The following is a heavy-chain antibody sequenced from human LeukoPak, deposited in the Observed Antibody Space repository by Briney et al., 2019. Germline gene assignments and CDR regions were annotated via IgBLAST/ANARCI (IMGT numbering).Heavy chain of an antibody. CDR1: GFIFSDYG. CDR2: ISYDGSKK. V-gene: IGHV3-30*03. Sequence: GGSLRLSCAASGFIFSDYGMHWVRQAPGKGLEWVAVISYDGSKKYGADSVKGRFTISRDNSNNTLHLQMNSLRVEDTAVYYCARDQGYDSSGYYPGWFDPWGQGTLVTVSS. J-gene: IGHJ5*02. D-gene: IGHD3-22*01. CDR3: ARDQGYDSSGYYPGWFDP.